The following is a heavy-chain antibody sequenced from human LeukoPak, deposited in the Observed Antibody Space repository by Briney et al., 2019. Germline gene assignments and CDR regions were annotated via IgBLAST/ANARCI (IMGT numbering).Heavy chain of an antibody. Sequence: PGGSLRLPCAASGFTFSSYAMHWVRQAPGKGLEWVAVISYDESNKYYADSVKGRFTISRDNSKNTLYLQMNSLRAEDTAVYYCAREPEVGATFFDYWGQGTLVTVPS. CDR1: GFTFSSYA. V-gene: IGHV3-30*04. J-gene: IGHJ4*02. D-gene: IGHD1-26*01. CDR3: AREPEVGATFFDY. CDR2: ISYDESNK.